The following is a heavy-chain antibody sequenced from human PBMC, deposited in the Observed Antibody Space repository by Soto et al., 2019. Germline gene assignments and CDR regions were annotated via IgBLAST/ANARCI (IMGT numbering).Heavy chain of an antibody. CDR2: INPNSGGT. J-gene: IGHJ5*02. V-gene: IGHV1-2*04. CDR3: ARDASSWSREMRNWFDP. D-gene: IGHD6-13*01. Sequence: ASVKVSCKASGYTFTGYYMHWVRQAPGQGLEWMGWINPNSGGTNYAQKFQGWVTMTRDTSISTAYMELGRLRSDDTAVYYCARDASSWSREMRNWFDPWGQGTLVTVSS. CDR1: GYTFTGYY.